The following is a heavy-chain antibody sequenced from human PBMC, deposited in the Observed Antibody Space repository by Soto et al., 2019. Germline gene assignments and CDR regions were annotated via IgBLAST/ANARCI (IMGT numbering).Heavy chain of an antibody. CDR1: GGSVRSGSYY. CDR3: ARYTTGGTGFDY. Sequence: QVQLQESGPGLVKPSETLSLTCTVSGGSVRSGSYYWSWIRQPPGKGLEWIGYISYSGSTNYNSPLKSRVTISKDTSENQFSLKLTSVTAADTAVYYCARYTTGGTGFDYWGQGTLVTVSS. CDR2: ISYSGST. J-gene: IGHJ4*02. V-gene: IGHV4-61*01. D-gene: IGHD1-1*01.